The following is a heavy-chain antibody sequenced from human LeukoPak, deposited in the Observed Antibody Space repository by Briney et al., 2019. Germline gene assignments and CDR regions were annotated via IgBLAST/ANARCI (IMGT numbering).Heavy chain of an antibody. J-gene: IGHJ1*01. D-gene: IGHD5-18*01. V-gene: IGHV3-30*18. CDR3: AKVPFSYSWSFLITAYFQH. CDR1: GFTFSSYG. CDR2: ISYDGSNK. Sequence: GGSLRLSCAASGFTFSSYGMHWVRQAPGKGLEWVAVISYDGSNKYYADSVKGRFTISRDNSKNTLYLQMNSLRAEDTAVYYCAKVPFSYSWSFLITAYFQHWGQGTLVTVSS.